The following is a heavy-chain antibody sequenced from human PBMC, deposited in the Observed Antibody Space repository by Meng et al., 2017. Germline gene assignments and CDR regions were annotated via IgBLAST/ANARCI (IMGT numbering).Heavy chain of an antibody. CDR2: IIPIFGTA. Sequence: VPVVRSGAEVKKPGSSVKVSCKASGGTFSSYAISWVRQAPGQGLEWMGGIIPIFGTANYAQKFQGRVTITADKSTSTAYMELSSLRSEDTAVYYCARDGVGATEGYFDYWGQGTLVTVSS. D-gene: IGHD1-26*01. CDR1: GGTFSSYA. CDR3: ARDGVGATEGYFDY. V-gene: IGHV1-69*06. J-gene: IGHJ4*02.